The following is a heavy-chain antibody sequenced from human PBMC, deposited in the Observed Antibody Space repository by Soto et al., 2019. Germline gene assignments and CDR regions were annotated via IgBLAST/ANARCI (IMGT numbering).Heavy chain of an antibody. CDR3: ARRNYGDSDLYYYYYYMDV. D-gene: IGHD4-17*01. CDR2: IYYSGST. J-gene: IGHJ6*03. Sequence: SETLSLTCTVSGGSISSYYWSWIRQPPGKGLEWIGYIYYSGSTNYNPSLKSRVTISVDTSKNQFSLKLSSVTAADTAVYYCARRNYGDSDLYYYYYYMDVWGKGTSVTVSS. V-gene: IGHV4-59*08. CDR1: GGSISSYY.